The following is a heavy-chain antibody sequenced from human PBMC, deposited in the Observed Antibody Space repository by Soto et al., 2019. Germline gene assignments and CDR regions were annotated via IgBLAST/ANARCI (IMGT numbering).Heavy chain of an antibody. V-gene: IGHV3-23*01. CDR3: ARRAFGSSRSFDL. D-gene: IGHD6-6*01. CDR2: ISGRGGRT. Sequence: GGSLRLSCAASGFTFNHFAMNWVRQAPGKGLEWVSSISGRGGRTYYADSVKGRFTISRDNSKNILFLQMNSLRAEDTALYYCARRAFGSSRSFDLWGQGTMVTVSS. J-gene: IGHJ3*01. CDR1: GFTFNHFA.